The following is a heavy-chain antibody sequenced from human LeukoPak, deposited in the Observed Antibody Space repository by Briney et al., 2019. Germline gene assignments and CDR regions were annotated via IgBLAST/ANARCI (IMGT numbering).Heavy chain of an antibody. CDR1: GYTFTSYD. V-gene: IGHV1-8*01. Sequence: GASVKASCKASGYTFTSYDINWVRQATGQGLEWMGWMNPNSGNTGYAQKFQGRVTMTRNTSISTAYMELSSLRSEDTAVYYCARGPYYYDSSGYYHDYWGQGTLVTVSS. CDR2: MNPNSGNT. J-gene: IGHJ4*02. D-gene: IGHD3-22*01. CDR3: ARGPYYYDSSGYYHDY.